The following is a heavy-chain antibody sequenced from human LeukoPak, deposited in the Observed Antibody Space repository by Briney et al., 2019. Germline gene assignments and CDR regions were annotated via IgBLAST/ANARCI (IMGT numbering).Heavy chain of an antibody. J-gene: IGHJ4*02. CDR3: ARESGYCSGGSCYRASVELDY. Sequence: PGGSLRLSCAAPGFTFSSYSMLWVRQAPGKGLEWVSYISSSSSTIYYADSVKGRFTISRDNAKNSLYLQMNTLRAEDTAVYYCARESGYCSGGSCYRASVELDYWGQGTLVTVSS. CDR2: ISSSSSTI. D-gene: IGHD2-15*01. CDR1: GFTFSSYS. V-gene: IGHV3-48*01.